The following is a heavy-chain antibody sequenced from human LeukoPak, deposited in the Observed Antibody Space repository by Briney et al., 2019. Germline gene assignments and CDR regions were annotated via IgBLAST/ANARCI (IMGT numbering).Heavy chain of an antibody. Sequence: PSETLSLTCTVSGGSISSGDYYWSWIRQPPGKGLEWVGYIYYSGSIKYNPSLKSRVTISVDTSKNQFSLKLSSVTAADTAVYYCARQAHYLDAFDIWGQGTMVSVSS. CDR2: IYYSGSI. V-gene: IGHV4-61*08. CDR1: GGSISSGDYY. CDR3: ARQAHYLDAFDI. D-gene: IGHD3-10*01. J-gene: IGHJ3*02.